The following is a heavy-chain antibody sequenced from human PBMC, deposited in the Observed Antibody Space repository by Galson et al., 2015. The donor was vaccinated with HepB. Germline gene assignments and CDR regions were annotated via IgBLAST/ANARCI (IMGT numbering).Heavy chain of an antibody. CDR3: ARDRVVVVPAAFYYYYGMDV. Sequence: SVKVSCKASGYTFTGYYMHWVRQAPGQGLEWMGWINPNSGGTNYAQKFQGWVTMTRDTSISTAYMELSRPRSDDTAVYYCARDRVVVVPAAFYYYYGMDVWGQGTTVTVSS. CDR1: GYTFTGYY. D-gene: IGHD2-2*01. J-gene: IGHJ6*02. V-gene: IGHV1-2*04. CDR2: INPNSGGT.